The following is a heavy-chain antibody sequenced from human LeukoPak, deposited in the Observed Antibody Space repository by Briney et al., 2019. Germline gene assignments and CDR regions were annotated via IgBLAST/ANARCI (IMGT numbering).Heavy chain of an antibody. Sequence: ASVKVSCKASGYTFTSYNMHWVRQAPGQGLEWMGIINPSGGSTNYAQKFQGRVTMTRDTSTSTVYMELSSLRSEDTAVYYCAKDLYHRYYHNSGHAFDYWGQGTLVTVSS. CDR2: INPSGGST. CDR3: AKDLYHRYYHNSGHAFDY. J-gene: IGHJ4*02. V-gene: IGHV1-46*01. D-gene: IGHD3-22*01. CDR1: GYTFTSYN.